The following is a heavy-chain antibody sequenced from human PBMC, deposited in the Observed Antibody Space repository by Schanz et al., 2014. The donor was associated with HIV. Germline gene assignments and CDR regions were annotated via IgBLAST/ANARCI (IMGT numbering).Heavy chain of an antibody. CDR1: GGTLSSNT. J-gene: IGHJ4*02. Sequence: QVQLVQSGAEVKKSGSSVKVSCKASGGTLSSNTINWVRQAPGRGLEWMGWINPSSGGTNYAQKFQGRVTMTRDTSISTAYMELRRLRSDDTAVYYCARDQNVISMVRGVMGGVDYWGQGTLVTVSP. CDR3: ARDQNVISMVRGVMGGVDY. D-gene: IGHD3-10*01. CDR2: INPSSGGT. V-gene: IGHV1-2*02.